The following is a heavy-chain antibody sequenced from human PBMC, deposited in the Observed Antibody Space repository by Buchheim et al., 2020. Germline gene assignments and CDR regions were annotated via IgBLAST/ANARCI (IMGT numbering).Heavy chain of an antibody. CDR2: INHSGST. J-gene: IGHJ4*02. Sequence: QVQLQQWGAGLLKPSETLSLTCAVYGGSFSGYYWSWIRQPPGKGLEWCGEINHSGSTNYNPSLKSRVTISVDTSKNQLSLKLSSVTAADTAVYYCARGGASYCSGGSCYRPFDYWGQGTL. CDR1: GGSFSGYY. V-gene: IGHV4-34*01. CDR3: ARGGASYCSGGSCYRPFDY. D-gene: IGHD2-15*01.